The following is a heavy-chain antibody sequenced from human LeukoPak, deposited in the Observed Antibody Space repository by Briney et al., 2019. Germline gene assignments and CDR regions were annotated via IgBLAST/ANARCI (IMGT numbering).Heavy chain of an antibody. J-gene: IGHJ1*01. CDR2: IKSDGRT. V-gene: IGHV3-74*01. Sequence: GGSLRLSCAAAGFTFSNYWMHWVRHAPGKGLVWVSRIKSDGRTNYADSVKGRFTISRDNAKNTVSLQMNSLRAEDTGVYYCARAPSEIGGYYPEYFRHWGQGTLVTVSS. CDR1: GFTFSNYW. D-gene: IGHD3-22*01. CDR3: ARAPSEIGGYYPEYFRH.